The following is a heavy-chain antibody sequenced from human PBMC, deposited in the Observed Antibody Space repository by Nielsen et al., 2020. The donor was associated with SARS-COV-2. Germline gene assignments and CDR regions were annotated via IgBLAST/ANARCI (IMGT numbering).Heavy chain of an antibody. J-gene: IGHJ4*02. CDR3: ARTRIVGADRANFDY. D-gene: IGHD1-26*01. CDR1: GFSLTTSGMR. Sequence: SGPTLVKPTQTLAPTCTFSGFSLTTSGMRVSWIRQPPGKALEWLARIDWDDDKFYSTSLKTRLTISKDTSKNQVVLTMTNMDPVDTATYYCARTRIVGADRANFDYWGQGTLVTVSS. V-gene: IGHV2-70*04. CDR2: IDWDDDK.